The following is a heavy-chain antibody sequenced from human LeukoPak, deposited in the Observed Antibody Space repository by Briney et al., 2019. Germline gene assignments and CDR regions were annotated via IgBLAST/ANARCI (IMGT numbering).Heavy chain of an antibody. Sequence: ASVKVSCKASGYTFTSYGISWVRQAPGQGFEWMGWISAYNGNTNYAQKLQGRVTMTTDTSTSTAYMELRSLRSDDSAVYYCAREFAHNWFDPWGQGTLVTVSS. V-gene: IGHV1-18*01. CDR3: AREFAHNWFDP. CDR1: GYTFTSYG. J-gene: IGHJ5*02. CDR2: ISAYNGNT. D-gene: IGHD3-10*01.